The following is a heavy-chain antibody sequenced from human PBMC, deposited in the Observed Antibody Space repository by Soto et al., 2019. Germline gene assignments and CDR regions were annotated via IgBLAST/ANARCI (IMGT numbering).Heavy chain of an antibody. Sequence: PSETLSLTCAVYGGSFSGYYWSWIRQPPGKGLEWIGEINHSGSTNYNPSLKSRVTISVDTSKNQFSLKLSSVTAADTAVYYCARVPLYSSSWYERGLDYFDYWGQGTLVTAPQ. CDR3: ARVPLYSSSWYERGLDYFDY. CDR2: INHSGST. J-gene: IGHJ4*02. CDR1: GGSFSGYY. D-gene: IGHD6-13*01. V-gene: IGHV4-34*01.